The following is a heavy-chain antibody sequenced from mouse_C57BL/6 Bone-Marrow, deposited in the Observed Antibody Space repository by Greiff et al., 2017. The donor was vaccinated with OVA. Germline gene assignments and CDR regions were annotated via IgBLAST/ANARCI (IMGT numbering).Heavy chain of an antibody. J-gene: IGHJ1*03. V-gene: IGHV6-6*01. D-gene: IGHD4-1*01. CDR3: KVLTGTRNLYFDV. CDR1: GFTFSDAW. CDR2: IRNKANNHAT. Sequence: EVKLQESGGGLVQPGGSMKLSCAASGFTFSDAWMDWVRQSPEPGLEWVAEIRNKANNHATYYAESVKGRFTISRDDSKSSVYLQMNSLRAEDTGIYYCKVLTGTRNLYFDVWGTGTTVTVSS.